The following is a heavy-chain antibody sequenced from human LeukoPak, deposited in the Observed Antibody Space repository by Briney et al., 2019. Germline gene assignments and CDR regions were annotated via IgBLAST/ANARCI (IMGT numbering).Heavy chain of an antibody. V-gene: IGHV1-18*04. J-gene: IGHJ4*02. D-gene: IGHD6-13*01. CDR2: ISAYNGNT. CDR3: ARAPRVAAAGLLGY. CDR1: GYTFTSYG. Sequence: ASVKVSCKASGYTFTSYGISWVRQAPGQGLEWMGWISAYNGNTNYAQKLQGRVTMTTDTSTSTAYMELRSLRSDDTAVYYCARAPRVAAAGLLGYWGQGTLGTVSS.